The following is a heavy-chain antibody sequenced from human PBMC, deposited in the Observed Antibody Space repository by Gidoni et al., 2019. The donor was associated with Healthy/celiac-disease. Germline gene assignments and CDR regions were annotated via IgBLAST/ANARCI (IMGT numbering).Heavy chain of an antibody. CDR1: GYTFTGYY. Sequence: QVQLVQSGAEVKKPGASVKVSCKASGYTFTGYYMHWVRQAPGQGLEWMGWINPNSGGTNYAQKFQGRVTMTRDTSISTAYMELSRLRSDDTAVYYCARADHRALWAPDIVVVPAAPFDYWGQGTLVTVSS. V-gene: IGHV1-2*02. CDR3: ARADHRALWAPDIVVVPAAPFDY. J-gene: IGHJ4*02. D-gene: IGHD2-2*01. CDR2: INPNSGGT.